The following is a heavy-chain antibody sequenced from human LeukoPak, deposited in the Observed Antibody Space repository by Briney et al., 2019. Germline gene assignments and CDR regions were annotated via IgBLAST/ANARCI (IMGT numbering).Heavy chain of an antibody. CDR3: ARDPASIAVAGTLGGDAFDI. J-gene: IGHJ3*02. CDR1: GYTFTGYY. Sequence: ASVKVSCKASGYTFTGYYMHWVRQAPGQGLEWMGWMNPNSGGTNYAQKFQGRVTMTRDTSISTAYMELSRLRSDDTAVYYCARDPASIAVAGTLGGDAFDIWGQGTMVTVSS. V-gene: IGHV1-2*02. D-gene: IGHD6-19*01. CDR2: MNPNSGGT.